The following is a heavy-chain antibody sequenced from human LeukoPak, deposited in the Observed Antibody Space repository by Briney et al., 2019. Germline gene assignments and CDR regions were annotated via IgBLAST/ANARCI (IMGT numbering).Heavy chain of an antibody. CDR1: GYSISSDYY. CDR2: IYHSGST. J-gene: IGHJ4*02. D-gene: IGHD2-21*02. V-gene: IGHV4-38-2*02. CDR3: ARVKECSGDCYPFEY. Sequence: SETLSLTCTVSGYSISSDYYWGWIRQPPGKGLEWFGSIYHSGSTYYNPSLKSRVTISVDKSKNNFSLRLSSVAAADTAVYYCARVKECSGDCYPFEYWGQGTLVTVSS.